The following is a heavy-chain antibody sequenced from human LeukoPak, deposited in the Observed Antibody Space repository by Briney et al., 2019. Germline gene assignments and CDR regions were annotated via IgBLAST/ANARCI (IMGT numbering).Heavy chain of an antibody. V-gene: IGHV3-53*01. J-gene: IGHJ4*02. CDR1: GFTVSSNY. CDR3: ARVADFASFDY. CDR2: IYSGGST. Sequence: GGSLRLSCEASGFTVSSNYMSWVRQAPGKGLEWVSVIYSGGSTYYADSVKGRFTISRENAKNSLYLQMNSLRAEDTAVYYCARVADFASFDYWGKGTLVTVSS. D-gene: IGHD3-3*01.